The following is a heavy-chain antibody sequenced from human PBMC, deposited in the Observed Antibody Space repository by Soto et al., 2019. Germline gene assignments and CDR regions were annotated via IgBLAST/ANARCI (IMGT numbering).Heavy chain of an antibody. CDR2: IYYSGST. J-gene: IGHJ5*02. Sequence: SETLSLTCTVSGGSISSSSYYWGWIRQPPGKGLEWIGSIYYSGSTYYNPSLKSRVTISVDTSKNQFSLKLSSVTAADTAVYYCARGLQQLPTLFWFDPWGQGTLVTVSS. D-gene: IGHD6-13*01. CDR1: GGSISSSSYY. V-gene: IGHV4-39*01. CDR3: ARGLQQLPTLFWFDP.